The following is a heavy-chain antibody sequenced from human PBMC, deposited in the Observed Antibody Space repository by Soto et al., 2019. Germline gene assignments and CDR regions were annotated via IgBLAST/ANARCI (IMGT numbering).Heavy chain of an antibody. Sequence: SETLSLTCTVSGGAISSTVYYWGWIRQPPGKGLEWIGSSNYGGPTYYSPSLQSRVTISLDTAKNHFSLNLRSVTAADTAVYYCARHGAYSTSVYYYYGMDVWGQGTTVTVS. V-gene: IGHV4-39*01. CDR1: GGAISSTVYY. D-gene: IGHD6-13*01. CDR2: SNYGGPT. CDR3: ARHGAYSTSVYYYYGMDV. J-gene: IGHJ6*02.